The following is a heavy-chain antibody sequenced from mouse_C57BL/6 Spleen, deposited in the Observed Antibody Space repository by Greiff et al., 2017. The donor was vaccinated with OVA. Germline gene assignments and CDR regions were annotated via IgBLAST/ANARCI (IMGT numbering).Heavy chain of an antibody. CDR1: GYTFTDYE. CDR2: IDPETGGT. J-gene: IGHJ3*02. D-gene: IGHD2-4*01. CDR3: TSYYDYLG. V-gene: IGHV1-15*01. Sequence: VKLMESGAELVRPGASVTLSCKASGYTFTDYEMHWVKQTPVHGLEWIGAIDPETGGTAYNQKFKGKAILTADKSSSTAYMELRSLTSEDSAVYYCTSYYDYLGWGQGTLVTVSA.